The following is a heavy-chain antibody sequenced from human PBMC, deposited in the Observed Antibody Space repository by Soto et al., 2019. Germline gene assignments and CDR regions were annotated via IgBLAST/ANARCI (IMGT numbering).Heavy chain of an antibody. V-gene: IGHV1-3*01. CDR3: ATSRGQWLATDAFDI. CDR2: INAGNGNT. Sequence: ASVKVSCKASGYTFTSYAMHWLRQAPGQRLEWMGWINAGNGNTKYSQKFQGRVTITRDTSASTAYMELSSLRSEDTAVYYCATSRGQWLATDAFDIWGQGTMVTVSS. J-gene: IGHJ3*02. CDR1: GYTFTSYA. D-gene: IGHD6-19*01.